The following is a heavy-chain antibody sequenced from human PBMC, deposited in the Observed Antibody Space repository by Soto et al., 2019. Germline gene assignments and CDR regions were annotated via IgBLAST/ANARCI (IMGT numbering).Heavy chain of an antibody. Sequence: SGPTLVNPTQTLTLTCTFSGFSLTTDDVGVGWIRQFPGKALDWLAVVYWDDDKRYSPSLKSRLTITKDTSKNKVFLTMSNMDPVETATYYCAHSRYSSSSFDYWGPGTLVTVSS. CDR3: AHSRYSSSSFDY. CDR1: GFSLTTDDVG. CDR2: VYWDDDK. V-gene: IGHV2-5*02. J-gene: IGHJ4*02. D-gene: IGHD6-6*01.